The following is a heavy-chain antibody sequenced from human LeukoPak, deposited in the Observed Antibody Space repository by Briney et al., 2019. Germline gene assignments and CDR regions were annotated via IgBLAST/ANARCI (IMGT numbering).Heavy chain of an antibody. D-gene: IGHD3-22*01. V-gene: IGHV1-69*13. CDR1: GGTFSSYA. CDR2: IIPIFGTA. J-gene: IGHJ4*02. CDR3: ARGATYSSGYYPSI. Sequence: ASVKVSCTASGGTFSSYAISWVRQAPGQGLEWMGGIIPIFGTANYAQKFQGRVTITADESTSTAYMELSSLRSEDTAVYYCARGATYSSGYYPSIWGQGTLVTVSS.